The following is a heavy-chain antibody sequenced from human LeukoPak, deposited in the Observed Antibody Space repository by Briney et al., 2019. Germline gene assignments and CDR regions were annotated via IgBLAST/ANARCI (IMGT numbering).Heavy chain of an antibody. D-gene: IGHD2-15*01. Sequence: ASVKVSCKASGYTFTSYGISWVRQAPGQGLEWMGWISAYNGNTNYAQKLQGRVTMTTDTSTSTAYMELRSLRSGDTAVYYCARILGSGDYEHFDYWGQGTLVTVSS. CDR2: ISAYNGNT. CDR3: ARILGSGDYEHFDY. J-gene: IGHJ4*02. CDR1: GYTFTSYG. V-gene: IGHV1-18*01.